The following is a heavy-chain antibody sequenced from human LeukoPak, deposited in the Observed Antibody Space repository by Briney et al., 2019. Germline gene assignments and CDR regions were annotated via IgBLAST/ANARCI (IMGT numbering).Heavy chain of an antibody. CDR2: INPNSGGT. V-gene: IGHV1-2*02. J-gene: IGHJ4*02. D-gene: IGHD3-3*01. CDR1: GYTFTGYY. CDR3: ARDVRDYDFWNGFDY. Sequence: GASVKVSCKASGYTFTGYYMHWVRQAPGQGLEWMGWINPNSGGTNYAQKFQGRVTMTRDTSISTAYMELSRLRSDDTAVYYCARDVRDYDFWNGFDYWGQGTLVTVSS.